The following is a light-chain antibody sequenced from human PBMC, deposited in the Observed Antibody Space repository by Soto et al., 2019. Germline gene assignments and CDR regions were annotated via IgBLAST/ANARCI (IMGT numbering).Light chain of an antibody. V-gene: IGLV2-14*01. Sequence: SALAQPASVSGFPGQSITISCTGTSSDVGGYNYVSWYEQHPGKAPKLMIYEVSNRPSGVSNRFSGSKSGNTASLTISGLQAEDEADYYCSSYAGSSNVFGTGTKVTVL. J-gene: IGLJ1*01. CDR1: SSDVGGYNY. CDR2: EVS. CDR3: SSYAGSSNV.